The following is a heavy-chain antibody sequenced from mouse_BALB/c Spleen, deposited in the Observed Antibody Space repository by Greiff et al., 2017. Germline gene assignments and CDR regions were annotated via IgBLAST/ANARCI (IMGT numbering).Heavy chain of an antibody. D-gene: IGHD2-4*01. J-gene: IGHJ2*01. V-gene: IGHV3-8*02. CDR1: GDSITSGY. CDR3: ARWSYDYDGVVEFDY. CDR2: ISYSGST. Sequence: EVQLQESGPSLVKPSQTLSLTCSVTGDSITSGYWNWIRKFPGNKLEYMGYISYSGSTYYNPSLKSRISITRDTSKNQYYLQLNSVTTEDTATYYCARWSYDYDGVVEFDYWGQGTTLTVSS.